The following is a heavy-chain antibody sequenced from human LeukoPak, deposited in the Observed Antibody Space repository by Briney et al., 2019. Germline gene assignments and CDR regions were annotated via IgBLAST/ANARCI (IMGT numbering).Heavy chain of an antibody. CDR1: GYTFTSYY. CDR3: AIRLGDIFP. D-gene: IGHD3-9*01. J-gene: IGHJ5*02. CDR2: INPSGGST. Sequence: ASVKLCCNASGYTFTSYYMHWVRQAPGQGLEWMGIINPSGGSTSYAQKFQGRVTMTRDTSTSTVYVELSSLRSEDTAVYYCAIRLGDIFPWGQGTLVTVSS. V-gene: IGHV1-46*03.